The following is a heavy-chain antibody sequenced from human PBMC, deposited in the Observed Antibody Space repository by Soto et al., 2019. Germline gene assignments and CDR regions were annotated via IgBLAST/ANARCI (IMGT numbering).Heavy chain of an antibody. D-gene: IGHD5-18*01. J-gene: IGHJ3*02. Sequence: ASVKVSCKASGYTFTSYYMHWVRQAPGQGLEWMGIINPSGGSTSYAQKFQGRVTMTRDTSTSTVYMELSSLRAEDTAVYYCANPGLWGAIAFDIWGQGTMVTVSS. V-gene: IGHV1-46*01. CDR2: INPSGGST. CDR1: GYTFTSYY. CDR3: ANPGLWGAIAFDI.